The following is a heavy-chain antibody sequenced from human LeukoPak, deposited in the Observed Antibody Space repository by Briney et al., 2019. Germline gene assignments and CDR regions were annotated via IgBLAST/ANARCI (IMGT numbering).Heavy chain of an antibody. Sequence: GGSLRLSCAASGFTFNNYAMNWVRQAPGKGLEWVSGVSAPGGRTYYADSVKGRFTISRDNSKNTLSLQMNSLRAEDTVLYYCAKVRAYGLGSTNWYFDLWGRGIMVTVSS. J-gene: IGHJ2*01. CDR3: AKVRAYGLGSTNWYFDL. CDR1: GFTFNNYA. CDR2: VSAPGGRT. D-gene: IGHD3-10*01. V-gene: IGHV3-23*01.